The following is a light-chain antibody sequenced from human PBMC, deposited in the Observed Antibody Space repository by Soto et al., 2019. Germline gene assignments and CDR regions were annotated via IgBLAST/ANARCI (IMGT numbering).Light chain of an antibody. J-gene: IGKJ1*01. CDR2: DAS. CDR3: QQSGRSRT. Sequence: TMSLGTLSLSPRERATLPCRASQTVRNNDLAWYQQKPGQAPRLLIYDASSRATGIPDRFSGSGSGTDFTLTISRLEPDDIPVYYSQQSGRSRTSCQGAKV. V-gene: IGKV3-20*01. CDR1: QTVRNND.